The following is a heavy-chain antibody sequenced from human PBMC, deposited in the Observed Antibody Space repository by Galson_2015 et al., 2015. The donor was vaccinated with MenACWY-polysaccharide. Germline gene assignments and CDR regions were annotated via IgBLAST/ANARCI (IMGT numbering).Heavy chain of an antibody. Sequence: CAISGDSVSSNSVSWNWIRQTPSRGLEWLGRTYYRTKWYGDYAVSVRSRMTINPDTSKNQFSLHLNSVTPEDAAVYYCVRGGFGQTVGRFDYWGQGALVTVSS. CDR2: TYYRTKWYG. J-gene: IGHJ4*02. CDR1: GDSVSSNSVS. CDR3: VRGGFGQTVGRFDY. D-gene: IGHD3-10*01. V-gene: IGHV6-1*01.